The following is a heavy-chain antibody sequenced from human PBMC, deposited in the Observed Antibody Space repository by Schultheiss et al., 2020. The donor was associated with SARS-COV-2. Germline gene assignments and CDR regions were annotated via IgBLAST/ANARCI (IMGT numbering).Heavy chain of an antibody. J-gene: IGHJ6*02. V-gene: IGHV4-34*01. CDR1: GGSFSGYY. D-gene: IGHD5-24*01. Sequence: SQTLSLTCAVYGGSFSGYYWSWIRQPPGKGLEWIGEINHSGSTNYNPSLKSRVTISVDTSKNQFSLNLTAVTAAETAVYYCARRQFYYYGMDVWGQGTTVTVSS. CDR2: INHSGST. CDR3: ARRQFYYYGMDV.